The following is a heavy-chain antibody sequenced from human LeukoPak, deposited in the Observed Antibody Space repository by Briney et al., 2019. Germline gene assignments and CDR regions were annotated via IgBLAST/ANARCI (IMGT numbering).Heavy chain of an antibody. CDR1: GFTFSSYW. V-gene: IGHV3-48*04. CDR2: ISSSGSTI. CDR3: ARDSITMVRGVIMGGKYFDY. Sequence: PGGSLRLSCAASGFTFSSYWMNWVRQAPGKGLEWVSYISSSGSTIYYADSVKGRFTISRDNAKNSLYLQMNSLRAEDTAVYYCARDSITMVRGVIMGGKYFDYWGQGTLVTVSS. D-gene: IGHD3-10*01. J-gene: IGHJ4*02.